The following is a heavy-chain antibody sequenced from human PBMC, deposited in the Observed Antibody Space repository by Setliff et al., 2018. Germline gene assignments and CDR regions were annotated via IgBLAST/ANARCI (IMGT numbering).Heavy chain of an antibody. Sequence: PSETLSLTCAVYGGSFSGYYWSWIRQPPGKGLKWIGEINHSGSTNYNPSLKSRVTISVDTSKNQFSLKLSSVTAADTAVYYCAREPRGPPRKYQIYYYYYMDVWGKGTTVTVSS. J-gene: IGHJ6*03. CDR3: AREPRGPPRKYQIYYYYYMDV. D-gene: IGHD2-2*01. V-gene: IGHV4-34*01. CDR2: INHSGST. CDR1: GGSFSGYY.